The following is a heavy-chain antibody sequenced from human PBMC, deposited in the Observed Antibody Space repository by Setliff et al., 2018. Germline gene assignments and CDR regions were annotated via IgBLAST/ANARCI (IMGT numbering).Heavy chain of an antibody. CDR1: GGSISTYY. J-gene: IGHJ5*02. D-gene: IGHD2-2*01. CDR3: ARDTSSYWAAWFDP. Sequence: KTSETLSLTCTVSGGSISTYYWSWIRRPAGKGLEWIGRVFVDGSTNYNPPLKSRFTMSVATSKNQFSLKLTSVTAADTAIYYCARDTSSYWAAWFDPWSQGILVTVSS. CDR2: VFVDGST. V-gene: IGHV4-4*07.